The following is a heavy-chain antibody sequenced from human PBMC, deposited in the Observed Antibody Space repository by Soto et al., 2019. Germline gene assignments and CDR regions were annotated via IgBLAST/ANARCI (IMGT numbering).Heavy chain of an antibody. D-gene: IGHD1-1*01. J-gene: IGHJ4*02. CDR1: GDSIAVRSHY. CDR2: VYYSGST. V-gene: IGHV4-39*01. CDR3: ARLNTAKYNVDN. Sequence: PSETLSLTCAVSGDSIAVRSHYLGWIRRPPGKGLEWIGSVYYSGSTKYNSSLKSRVTISVDTSKKQFSLKLSSVTAADTAVYNCARLNTAKYNVDNWGQGAQVTVSS.